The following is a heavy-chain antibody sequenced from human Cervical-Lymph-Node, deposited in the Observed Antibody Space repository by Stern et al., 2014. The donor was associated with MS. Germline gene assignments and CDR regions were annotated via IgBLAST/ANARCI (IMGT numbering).Heavy chain of an antibody. CDR2: INRSDDDT. D-gene: IGHD5/OR15-5a*01. Sequence: QVQLVQSGAEVKKPGASVKVSCKASGFTFTNYYVHWVRQAPGQGLEWMGIINRSDDDTGYAQRFQGRLTVTRDTSSSTVYMELTSLRYDDTAVYYCALSAFDFWGQGTLVTVSS. CDR3: ALSAFDF. V-gene: IGHV1-46*01. J-gene: IGHJ4*02. CDR1: GFTFTNYY.